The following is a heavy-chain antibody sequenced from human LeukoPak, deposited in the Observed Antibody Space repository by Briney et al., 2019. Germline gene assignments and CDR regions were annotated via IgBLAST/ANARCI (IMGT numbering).Heavy chain of an antibody. V-gene: IGHV3-11*04. Sequence: GGSLRLSCAASGITFGDFQMNWVRQAPGKGLEWISYISGTGSTINYADSVKGRFTISRDNAKNSLYLQMNSLRAEDTAVYYCAREAHRAYYFDYWGQGTLVTVSS. CDR2: ISGTGSTI. CDR1: GITFGDFQ. J-gene: IGHJ4*02. CDR3: AREAHRAYYFDY.